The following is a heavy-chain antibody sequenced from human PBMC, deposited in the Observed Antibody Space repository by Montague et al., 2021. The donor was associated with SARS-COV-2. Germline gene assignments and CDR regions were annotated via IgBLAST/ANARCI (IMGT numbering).Heavy chain of an antibody. V-gene: IGHV4-59*12. Sequence: SETLSLTCTVSGGSINNSYWSWIRQPPGKGLEWIGYIYYRGGTNYNPSLETRVIISVDPVKNQFSLKMSSVTAADTAVYYCAREDRWNWFDPWGQGTLVIVSS. CDR1: GGSINNSY. CDR3: AREDRWNWFDP. D-gene: IGHD5-24*01. J-gene: IGHJ5*02. CDR2: IYYRGGT.